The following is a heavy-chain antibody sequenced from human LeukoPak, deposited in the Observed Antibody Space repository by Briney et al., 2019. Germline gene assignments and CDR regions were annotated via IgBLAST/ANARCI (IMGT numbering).Heavy chain of an antibody. CDR2: INPNSGGT. CDR3: ARCDDYYDSSGYVNWFDP. D-gene: IGHD3-22*01. V-gene: IGHV1-2*02. Sequence: ASVRVSCKASGYTFTGYYMHWVRQAPGQGLEWMGWINPNSGGTNYARKFQGRVTMTRDTSISTAYMELSRLRSDDTAVYYCARCDDYYDSSGYVNWFDPWGQGTLVTVSS. CDR1: GYTFTGYY. J-gene: IGHJ5*02.